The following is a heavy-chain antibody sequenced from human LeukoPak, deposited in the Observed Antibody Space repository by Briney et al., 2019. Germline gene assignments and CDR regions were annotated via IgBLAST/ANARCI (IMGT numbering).Heavy chain of an antibody. CDR1: GGSISSSSYY. CDR3: ARRNTMVRGVHFDY. D-gene: IGHD3-10*01. CDR2: IYYSGST. V-gene: IGHV4-39*01. J-gene: IGHJ4*02. Sequence: SETLSLTCTVSGGSISSSSYYWGWIRQPPGKGLEWIGSIYYSGSTYYNPSLKSRVTISVDTSKNQFSLKLSSVTAADTAVYYCARRNTMVRGVHFDYWGQGTLVTVSS.